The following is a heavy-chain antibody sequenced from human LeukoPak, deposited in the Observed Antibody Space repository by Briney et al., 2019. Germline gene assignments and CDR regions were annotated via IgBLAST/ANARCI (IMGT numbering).Heavy chain of an antibody. Sequence: SETLSLTCTVSGGSISSGDYYWSWIRQPPGKGLEWIGYIYYSGSTYYNPSLKSRVTISVDTSKNQFSLKLSSVTAADTAVYYCARDLWQYCGGDCYSNAFDIWGQGTMVTVSS. D-gene: IGHD2-21*02. CDR1: GGSISSGDYY. CDR3: ARDLWQYCGGDCYSNAFDI. CDR2: IYYSGST. J-gene: IGHJ3*02. V-gene: IGHV4-30-4*01.